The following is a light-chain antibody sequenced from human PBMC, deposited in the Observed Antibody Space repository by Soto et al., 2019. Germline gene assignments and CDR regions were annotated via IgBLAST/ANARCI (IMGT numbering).Light chain of an antibody. V-gene: IGKV1-5*03. J-gene: IGKJ1*01. CDR2: KAS. CDR1: QSISSW. CDR3: QQYNSSPWT. Sequence: DIQMTQSPSTLSASVGDRVTITCRASQSISSWLAWYQQKPGKAPKLLIYKASSLESGVPSRFSGGGSGTEFTLTISSLQPDDFATYYYQQYNSSPWTFGQGTKVEIK.